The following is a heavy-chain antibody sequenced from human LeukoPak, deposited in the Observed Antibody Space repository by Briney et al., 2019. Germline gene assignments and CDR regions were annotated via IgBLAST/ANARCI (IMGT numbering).Heavy chain of an antibody. D-gene: IGHD3-22*01. CDR2: IHWNGGST. CDR3: ARGDYYDSTLGV. J-gene: IGHJ4*02. CDR1: GFTFDDYG. V-gene: IGHV3-20*04. Sequence: RPGGSLRLSCAAAGFTFDDYGMSWVRHAPGKGLEWVSGIHWNGGSTGYADSVKGRFTISRDNAKNSLYLQMNSLRAEDTALYYCARGDYYDSTLGVWGQGTLVTVSS.